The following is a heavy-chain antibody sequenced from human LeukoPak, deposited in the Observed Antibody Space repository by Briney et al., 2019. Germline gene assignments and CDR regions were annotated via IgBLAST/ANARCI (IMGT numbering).Heavy chain of an antibody. Sequence: GGSLRLSCAASGFTIGNYWMIWVRQAPGKGLEWVGNIKGDGSAKYYVDSVKGRFTISRDNAKNSLYLQMNSLRAEDTAVYYCARLDMWGQGTMVTVSS. J-gene: IGHJ3*02. V-gene: IGHV3-7*05. CDR3: ARLDM. CDR2: IKGDGSAK. CDR1: GFTIGNYW.